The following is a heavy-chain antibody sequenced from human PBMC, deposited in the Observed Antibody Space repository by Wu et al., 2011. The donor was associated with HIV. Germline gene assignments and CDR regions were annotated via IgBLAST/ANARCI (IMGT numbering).Heavy chain of an antibody. V-gene: IGHV1-69*14. CDR1: GGSFISYA. J-gene: IGHJ6*03. D-gene: IGHD6-13*01. CDR3: ARDGRQQRREDYYVLHGR. CDR2: IIPISGRR. Sequence: QVQLVQSGAEVKSPGSSVTVSCKVSGGSFISYAISWVRQAPGQGLEWLGGIIPISGRRHYAQKFQGRVTISADKSTSSAFMELKSLRSEDTAVYFCARDGRQQRREDYYVLHGRLGQRDHGHRLL.